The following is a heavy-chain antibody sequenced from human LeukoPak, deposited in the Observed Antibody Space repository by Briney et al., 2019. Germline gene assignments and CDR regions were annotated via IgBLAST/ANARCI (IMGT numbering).Heavy chain of an antibody. D-gene: IGHD3-10*01. CDR3: ARGQWFRAF. CDR1: GGSSSGYY. CDR2: VHYSGSA. Sequence: SDTLSLTCAVYGGSSSGYYWTWIRQSPGRGLEWMGEVHYSGSATYNPSLKSRVTISVDTSINQFSLKMNSVTAADTAVYYCARGQWFRAFWSRGTPVTVSS. V-gene: IGHV4-34*01. J-gene: IGHJ4*02.